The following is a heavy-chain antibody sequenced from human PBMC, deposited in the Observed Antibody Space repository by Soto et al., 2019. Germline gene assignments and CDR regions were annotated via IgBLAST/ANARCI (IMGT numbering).Heavy chain of an antibody. CDR1: GYTFTSYA. J-gene: IGHJ6*02. Sequence: QVQLVQSGAEVKKPGASVKVSCKASGYTFTSYAIHWVRQAPGQRLEWMGWINADNGNTKYSQKFQGRVTITRDTSASTAHMEVSSLRSEDTAVYYCARHWGNYYYDMDVWGQGTTVTVAS. D-gene: IGHD7-27*01. V-gene: IGHV1-3*01. CDR3: ARHWGNYYYDMDV. CDR2: INADNGNT.